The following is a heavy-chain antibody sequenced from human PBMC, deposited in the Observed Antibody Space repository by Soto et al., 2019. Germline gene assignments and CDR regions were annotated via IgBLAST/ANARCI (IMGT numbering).Heavy chain of an antibody. D-gene: IGHD4-17*01. CDR1: GFTFSSYV. CDR2: IWYAGSNK. Sequence: QVQLVESGGGVVQPGRSLRLSCAASGFTFSSYVMHWVRLAPGKGLEWVAVIWYAGSNKYYADSVKGRFTISRDNSKNTLYLQMNSLRAEDTAVYYCAREPSMYGDYGGTCNYWGQGTLVTVSS. CDR3: AREPSMYGDYGGTCNY. V-gene: IGHV3-33*01. J-gene: IGHJ4*02.